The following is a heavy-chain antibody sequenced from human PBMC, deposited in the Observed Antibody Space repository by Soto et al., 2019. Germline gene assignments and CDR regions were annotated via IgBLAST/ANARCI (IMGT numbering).Heavy chain of an antibody. CDR2: IKQDGSQN. V-gene: IGHV3-7*01. CDR3: ARDHINGWKFDY. CDR1: GFTFSNYW. J-gene: IGHJ4*02. D-gene: IGHD6-19*01. Sequence: WGSLRLSCAASGFTFSNYWIICFRQAPGKGLEWVANIKQDGSQNYYVDSVKGRFTTSRDNTKNSFYLQMNSLRAEDTAVYYCARDHINGWKFDYWGRGTLVTVSS.